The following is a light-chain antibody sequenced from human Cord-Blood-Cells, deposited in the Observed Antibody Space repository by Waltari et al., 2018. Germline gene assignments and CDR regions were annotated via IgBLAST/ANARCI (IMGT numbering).Light chain of an antibody. CDR1: SSNIGSNT. Sequence: QSVLTQPPSASGTPAQRVTISCSGSSSNIGSNTVTCYQQLPGTAPKLLIYSNNQRPSGVPDRFSGSKSGTSASLAISGLQSEDEADYYCAAWDDSLNGPVFGGGTKLTVL. V-gene: IGLV1-44*01. CDR3: AAWDDSLNGPV. J-gene: IGLJ3*02. CDR2: SNN.